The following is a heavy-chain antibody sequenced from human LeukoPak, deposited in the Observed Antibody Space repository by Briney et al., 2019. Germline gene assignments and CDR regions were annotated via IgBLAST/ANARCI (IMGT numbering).Heavy chain of an antibody. Sequence: GGSLRLSCAASGFTFSGSTIFWARQASGKGLEWVGRIRTKPNNYATSYVASVKGRFTISRDDSKNTAYLQMKSLKTEDTAVYYCARLGYSANSAVDYWGQGTLVTVSS. CDR2: IRTKPNNYAT. J-gene: IGHJ4*02. V-gene: IGHV3-73*01. CDR1: GFTFSGST. D-gene: IGHD4-23*01. CDR3: ARLGYSANSAVDY.